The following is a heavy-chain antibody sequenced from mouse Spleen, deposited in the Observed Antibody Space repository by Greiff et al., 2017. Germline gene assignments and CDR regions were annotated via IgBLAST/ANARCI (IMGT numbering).Heavy chain of an antibody. CDR3: ARRGGLRYYFDY. CDR2: IDPSDSYT. J-gene: IGHJ2*01. V-gene: IGHV1-59*01. CDR1: GYTFTSFW. D-gene: IGHD2-4*01. Sequence: VQLQQSGAELVRPGTSVKLSCKASGYTFTSFWMHWIKQRPGQGLEWIGVIDPSDSYTNYNQKFKGKATLTVDTSSSTAYMQLSSLTSEDSAVYYCARRGGLRYYFDYWGQGTTLTVSS.